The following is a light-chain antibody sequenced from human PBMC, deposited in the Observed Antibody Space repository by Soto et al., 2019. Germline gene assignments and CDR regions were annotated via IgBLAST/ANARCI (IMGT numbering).Light chain of an antibody. CDR2: DGS. CDR1: SSDVDNYNF. J-gene: IGLJ2*01. V-gene: IGLV2-23*01. CDR3: CSHASRYTSVV. Sequence: QSALTQPASVSGSPGQSITISCSGASSDVDNYNFVSWYQQHPGQAPKLIIYDGSERPSGVSNRFSGSTSDNTASLTISGLQAEDEADYYCCSHASRYTSVVFGGGTKLTVL.